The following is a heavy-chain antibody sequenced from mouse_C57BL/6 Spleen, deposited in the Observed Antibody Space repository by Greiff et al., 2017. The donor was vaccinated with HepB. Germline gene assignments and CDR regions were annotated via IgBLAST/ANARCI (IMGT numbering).Heavy chain of an antibody. CDR1: GYSITSGYY. D-gene: IGHD4-1*01. CDR3: ARGGWDGFAY. J-gene: IGHJ3*01. CDR2: ISYDGSN. V-gene: IGHV3-6*01. Sequence: VQLKESGPGLVKPSQSLSLTCSVTGYSITSGYYWNWIRQFPGNKLEWMGYISYDGSNNYHPSLKNRISITRETSKNQFFLKLNSVTTEDTATYYCARGGWDGFAYWGQGTLVTVSA.